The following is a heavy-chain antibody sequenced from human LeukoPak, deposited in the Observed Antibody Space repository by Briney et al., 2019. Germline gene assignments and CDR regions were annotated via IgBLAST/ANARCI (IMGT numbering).Heavy chain of an antibody. D-gene: IGHD6-13*01. CDR2: IDHSGST. V-gene: IGHV4-34*01. CDR3: ARDGRIAAAGSTFDY. CDR1: GGSFSGYY. Sequence: PSETLSLTCAVYGGSFSGYYWSWIRQPPGKGLEWIGYIDHSGSTYYTPSLKSRVIISVDRSKNQFSLKLNSVTAADTAVYYCARDGRIAAAGSTFDYWGQGTLVTVSS. J-gene: IGHJ4*02.